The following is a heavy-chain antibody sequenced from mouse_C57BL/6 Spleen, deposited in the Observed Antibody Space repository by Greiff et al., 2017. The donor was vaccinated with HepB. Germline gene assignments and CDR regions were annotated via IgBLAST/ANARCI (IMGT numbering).Heavy chain of an antibody. V-gene: IGHV1-22*01. CDR2: INPNNGGT. CDR1: GYTFTDYN. J-gene: IGHJ2*01. Sequence: EVKLMESGPELVKPGASVKMSCKASGYTFTDYNMHWVKQSHGKSLEWIGYINPNNGGTSYNQKFKGKATLTVNKSSSTAYMELRSLTSEDSAVYYCARARYYGSSYSLYFDYWGQGPTLTVSS. CDR3: ARARYYGSSYSLYFDY. D-gene: IGHD1-1*01.